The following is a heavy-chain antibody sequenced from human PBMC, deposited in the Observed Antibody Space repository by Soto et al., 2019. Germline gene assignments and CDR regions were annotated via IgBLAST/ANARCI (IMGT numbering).Heavy chain of an antibody. CDR2: MNPNSGNT. CDR3: ARGRGRYGIDV. Sequence: QVQLVQSGAEVKKPGASVKVSCKASGYTFTSYDINWVRQATGQGLEYMGWMNPNSGNTDYAQKFQGRVTMTRNTSISTADLELRSLRSDDTAVYYCARGRGRYGIDVWGQGTTVTVSS. D-gene: IGHD3-10*01. V-gene: IGHV1-8*01. J-gene: IGHJ6*02. CDR1: GYTFTSYD.